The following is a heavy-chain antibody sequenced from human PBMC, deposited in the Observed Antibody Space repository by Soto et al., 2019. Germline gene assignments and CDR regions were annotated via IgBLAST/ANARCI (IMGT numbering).Heavy chain of an antibody. J-gene: IGHJ5*02. D-gene: IGHD5-12*01. CDR1: GFTFSSYW. CDR3: ARVAFYDPPRALIWFDP. CDR2: IKQDGSEK. Sequence: HPGGSLRLSCAASGFTFSSYWMSWVRQAPGKGLEWVANIKQDGSEKYYVDSVKGRFTISRDNAKNSLYLQMNSLRADDTAVYYCARVAFYDPPRALIWFDPWGQGTLVTVSS. V-gene: IGHV3-7*01.